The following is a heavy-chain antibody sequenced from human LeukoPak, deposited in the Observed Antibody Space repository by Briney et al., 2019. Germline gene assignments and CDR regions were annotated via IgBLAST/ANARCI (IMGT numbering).Heavy chain of an antibody. V-gene: IGHV1-18*01. CDR2: IRAYNGKT. Sequence: APVRVSSTPSVYTFTTYGISWVRQAPGQGGEGRGGIRAYNGKTNYAQKLHGRVPITPDPSTSTPYMELRSLRSDDTAVYYCARSLGDSSGYYPTGYYYYYMDVWGKGTTVTVSS. D-gene: IGHD3-22*01. J-gene: IGHJ6*03. CDR3: ARSLGDSSGYYPTGYYYYYMDV. CDR1: VYTFTTYG.